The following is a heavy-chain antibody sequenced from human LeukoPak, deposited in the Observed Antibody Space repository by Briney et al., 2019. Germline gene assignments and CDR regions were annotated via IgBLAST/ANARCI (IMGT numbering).Heavy chain of an antibody. CDR1: GGSISSYY. D-gene: IGHD3-3*01. V-gene: IGHV4-59*08. CDR2: IYYSGST. CDR3: ARLPKRITIFGVVEYYFDY. Sequence: SETLSLTCTVSGGSISSYYWSWIRQPPGKGLEWIGYIYYSGSTNYNPSLKSRVTISVDTSKNLFSLKLSSVTAADTAVYYCARLPKRITIFGVVEYYFDYWGQGTLVTVSS. J-gene: IGHJ4*02.